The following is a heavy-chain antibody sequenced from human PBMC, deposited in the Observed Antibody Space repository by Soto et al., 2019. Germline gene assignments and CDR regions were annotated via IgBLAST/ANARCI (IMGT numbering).Heavy chain of an antibody. CDR2: IVVGSGNT. CDR1: GFTFTSSA. J-gene: IGHJ4*02. V-gene: IGHV1-58*01. CDR3: AADVSYSSSWVNIDY. Sequence: GASVKVSCKASGFTFTSSAVQWVRQARGQRLEWIGWIVVGSGNTNYAQKFQERVTITRDMSTSTAYMELSSLRSEDTAVYYCAADVSYSSSWVNIDYWGQGTLVTVSS. D-gene: IGHD6-13*01.